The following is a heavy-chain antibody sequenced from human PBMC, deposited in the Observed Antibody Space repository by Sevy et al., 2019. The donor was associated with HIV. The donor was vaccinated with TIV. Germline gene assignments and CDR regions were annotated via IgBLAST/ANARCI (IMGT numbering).Heavy chain of an antibody. V-gene: IGHV3-21*06. D-gene: IGHD5-18*01. CDR3: ARGGYTAMGDFDY. CDR1: GFIFSSYT. Sequence: GGSLRLSCAPSGFIFSSYTMNWVRQAPGTGLEWVSSISSGGTDMYYADSVKGRFTISRDNAKNSLSLQMNSLRAEDTAVYYCARGGYTAMGDFDYWGQGTLVTVSS. J-gene: IGHJ4*02. CDR2: ISSGGTDM.